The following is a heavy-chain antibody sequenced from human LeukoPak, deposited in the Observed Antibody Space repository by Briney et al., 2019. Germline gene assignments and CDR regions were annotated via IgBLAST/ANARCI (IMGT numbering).Heavy chain of an antibody. V-gene: IGHV4-39*01. J-gene: IGHJ4*02. D-gene: IGHD3-22*01. Sequence: PSETLSLTCTVSGGSISSSSYYWGWIRQPPGKGLEWIGEINHSGSTNYNPSLKSRVTISVDTSKNQFSLKLSSVTAADTAVYYCASLGYYYDSSGSGVDYWGQGTLVTVSS. CDR1: GGSISSSSYY. CDR2: INHSGST. CDR3: ASLGYYYDSSGSGVDY.